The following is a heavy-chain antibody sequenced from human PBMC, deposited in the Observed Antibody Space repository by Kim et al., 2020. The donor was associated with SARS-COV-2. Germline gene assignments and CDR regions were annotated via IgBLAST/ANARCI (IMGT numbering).Heavy chain of an antibody. D-gene: IGHD6-13*01. Sequence: ASVKVSCKASGYIFMSYHMHWVLQAPGQGLEWMGVINPTGGRTSYAQKFQGRVTMTRDTSPNTVHMELSSLRSEDTAVYYCARGGVIAAAGRGLGDYWGQRTLFPVSS. CDR3: ARGGVIAAAGRGLGDY. CDR2: INPTGGRT. CDR1: GYIFMSYH. J-gene: IGHJ4*02. V-gene: IGHV1-46*01.